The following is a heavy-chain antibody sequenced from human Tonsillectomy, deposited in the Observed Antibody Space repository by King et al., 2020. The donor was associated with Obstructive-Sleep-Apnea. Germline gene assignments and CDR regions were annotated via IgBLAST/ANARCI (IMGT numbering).Heavy chain of an antibody. CDR3: TTHPYYYDSSGPGDY. Sequence: DVQLVESGGGLVKPGGSLRLSCAASGFTFSNAWMSWVRQAPGKGLEWVGRIKSKTDGGTTDYAAPVKGRFTISRDDSKNTLYLQMNSLKTEDTAVYYCTTHPYYYDSSGPGDYWGQGTLVTVSS. CDR1: GFTFSNAW. CDR2: IKSKTDGGTT. V-gene: IGHV3-15*01. J-gene: IGHJ4*02. D-gene: IGHD3-22*01.